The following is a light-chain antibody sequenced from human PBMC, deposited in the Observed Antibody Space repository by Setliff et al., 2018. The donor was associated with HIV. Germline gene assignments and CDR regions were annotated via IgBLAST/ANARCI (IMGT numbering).Light chain of an antibody. CDR1: SSDVGTYNL. V-gene: IGLV2-23*02. Sequence: QSALAQPASVSGSPGQSITISCTGTSSDVGTYNLVSWYQQHPGKAPKLMISEVSKRPSGVSNRFSGSQSGNTASLTISGLQAEDEADYYCCSYAGSTTYVVFGGGTKVTVL. J-gene: IGLJ2*01. CDR2: EVS. CDR3: CSYAGSTTYVV.